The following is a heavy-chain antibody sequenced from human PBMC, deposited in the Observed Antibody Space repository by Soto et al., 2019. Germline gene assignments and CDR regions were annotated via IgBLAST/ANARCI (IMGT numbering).Heavy chain of an antibody. D-gene: IGHD6-13*01. CDR3: VRGEIAAVFLDV. Sequence: PSETLSLTCTVSGGSVSSGIYYWSWIRQPPGKGLEWIGYIYYSGSTNYNPSLKSRVTISVDTSRNQFSLKLSSVTAADTAVYYCVRGEIAAVFLDVWGQGTTVTVYS. V-gene: IGHV4-61*01. CDR2: IYYSGST. CDR1: GGSVSSGIYY. J-gene: IGHJ6*02.